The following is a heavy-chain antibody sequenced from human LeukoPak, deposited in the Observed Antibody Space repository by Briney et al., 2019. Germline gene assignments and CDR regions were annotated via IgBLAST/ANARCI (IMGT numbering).Heavy chain of an antibody. Sequence: GGALRLSCAASAVIFSNYAMSWGRQAPGEGVEWVSAIIGSGGSTYYADSVKGRFTISRDNSKNTLYLQMNSLRAEDTAVYYCAKDRLRLPFWGQGTLVIVSS. V-gene: IGHV3-23*01. CDR1: AVIFSNYA. J-gene: IGHJ4*02. CDR3: AKDRLRLPF. CDR2: IIGSGGST. D-gene: IGHD6-25*01.